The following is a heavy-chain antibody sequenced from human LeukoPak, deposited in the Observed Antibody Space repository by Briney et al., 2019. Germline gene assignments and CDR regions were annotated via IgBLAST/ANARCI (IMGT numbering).Heavy chain of an antibody. J-gene: IGHJ4*02. CDR3: AKNSGTMVTSFAY. V-gene: IGHV3-23*01. CDR2: ISGNDGST. D-gene: IGHD1-7*01. Sequence: GGSLRLSCAASGFTFSSYAMNWVRQAPGKGLEWISAISGNDGSTYYADSVKGRFTISRDNSKNTLYLQMDSLRAEDTAVYYCAKNSGTMVTSFAYWGQGTLVTVSS. CDR1: GFTFSSYA.